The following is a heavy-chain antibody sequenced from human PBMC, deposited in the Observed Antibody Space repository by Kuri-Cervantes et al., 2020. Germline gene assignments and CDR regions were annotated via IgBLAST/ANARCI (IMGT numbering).Heavy chain of an antibody. J-gene: IGHJ5*02. D-gene: IGHD6-19*01. V-gene: IGHV3-30-3*02. Sequence: GGSLRLSCAASGFTFSSYAMHWVRQAPGKGLDWVAVISYDGSNKYYGDSVKGRFTISRDNSKNTLYLQRNSLIAEDTAVYYCAKFRMAGGGWYGNCLDPWGQGTLVTGSS. CDR2: ISYDGSNK. CDR1: GFTFSSYA. CDR3: AKFRMAGGGWYGNCLDP.